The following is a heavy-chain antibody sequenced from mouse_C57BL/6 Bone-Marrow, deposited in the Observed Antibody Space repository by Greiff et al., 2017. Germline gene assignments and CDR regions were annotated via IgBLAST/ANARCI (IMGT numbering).Heavy chain of an antibody. J-gene: IGHJ4*01. CDR3: AREFYYYGSRYAMDY. Sequence: QVQLQQPGAELVKPGASVKLSCKASGYTFTSYWMHWVKQRPGQGLEWIGMIHPNSGSTNYNEKFKSKATLTVDKSSSTAYMQLSGLTSEDSAVYYFAREFYYYGSRYAMDYWGQGTSVTVSS. CDR2: IHPNSGST. D-gene: IGHD1-1*01. V-gene: IGHV1-64*01. CDR1: GYTFTSYW.